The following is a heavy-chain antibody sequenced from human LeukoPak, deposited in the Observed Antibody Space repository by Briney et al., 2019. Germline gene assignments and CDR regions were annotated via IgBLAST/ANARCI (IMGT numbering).Heavy chain of an antibody. Sequence: PGGSLRLSCTASGFTFNMYAMNWVRQAPGKGLEWVSGLSGKRGTSYYGDSVKGRFTISRDNSKNTLYLQMNSLRAEDTAVYYCAKDLKLGPTTTYYFYCMDVWGQGTTVTVSS. CDR3: AKDLKLGPTTTYYFYCMDV. V-gene: IGHV3-23*01. CDR1: GFTFNMYA. D-gene: IGHD1-26*01. J-gene: IGHJ6*02. CDR2: LSGKRGTS.